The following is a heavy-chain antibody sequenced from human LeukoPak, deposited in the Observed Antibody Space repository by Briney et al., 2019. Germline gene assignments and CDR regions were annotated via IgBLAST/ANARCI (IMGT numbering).Heavy chain of an antibody. CDR2: INPNSGGT. J-gene: IGHJ4*02. CDR1: GYTFTGYY. D-gene: IGHD6-13*01. V-gene: IGHV1-2*02. CDR3: ARDLAAAGTRPSDY. Sequence: ASVKVSCKASGYTFTGYYMHWVRQAPGQGLAWMGWINPNSGGTNYAQKFQGRVTMTRDTSISTAYMELSRLRSDDTAVYYCARDLAAAGTRPSDYWGQGTLVTVSS.